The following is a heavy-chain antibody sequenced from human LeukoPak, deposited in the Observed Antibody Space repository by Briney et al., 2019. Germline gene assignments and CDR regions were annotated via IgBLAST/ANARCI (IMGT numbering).Heavy chain of an antibody. V-gene: IGHV1-2*06. CDR3: ARESYYYYMDV. CDR2: VNPNGGGT. J-gene: IGHJ6*03. CDR1: GYTFTGYY. Sequence: GASVKVSCKASGYTFTGYYMHWVRQAPGQGLEWMGRVNPNGGGTNYAQKFQGRVTMTRDTSISTAYMELSRLRSDDTAVYYCARESYYYYMDVWGKGTTVTVSS.